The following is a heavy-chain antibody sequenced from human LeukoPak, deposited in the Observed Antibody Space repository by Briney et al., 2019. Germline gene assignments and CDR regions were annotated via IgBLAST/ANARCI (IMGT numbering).Heavy chain of an antibody. CDR3: ARGGEEIVGELSYAFDI. Sequence: SETLSLTCAVSGGSISSGGYSWSWIRQPPGKGLEWIGYIYHSGSTYYNPSLKSRVTISVDSSKNQFSLKLSSVTAADTAVYYCARGGEEIVGELSYAFDIWGQGTMVTVSS. V-gene: IGHV4-30-2*01. CDR2: IYHSGST. CDR1: GGSISSGGYS. J-gene: IGHJ3*02. D-gene: IGHD3-10*01.